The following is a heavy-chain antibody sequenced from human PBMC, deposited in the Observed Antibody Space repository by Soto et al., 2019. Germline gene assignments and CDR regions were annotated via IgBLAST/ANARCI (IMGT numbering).Heavy chain of an antibody. V-gene: IGHV3-23*01. CDR2: ISGSGGST. D-gene: IGHD2-2*02. CDR3: AKDEGYCSSTSCYSSWFYP. Sequence: EVQLLESGGGLVQPGGSLRLSCAASGFTFSSYAMSWVRQAPGKGLEWVSAISGSGGSTYYADSVKGRFTISRDNSKNTLYLQMNSLRAEDTAVYYCAKDEGYCSSTSCYSSWFYPCGQGTLVTVSS. J-gene: IGHJ5*02. CDR1: GFTFSSYA.